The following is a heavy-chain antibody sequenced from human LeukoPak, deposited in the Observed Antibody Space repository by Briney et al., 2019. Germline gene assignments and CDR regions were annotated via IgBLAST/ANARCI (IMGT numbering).Heavy chain of an antibody. D-gene: IGHD5-12*01. CDR1: GYTFTSYG. J-gene: IGHJ4*02. CDR3: ARDRSIVATKDQSDY. Sequence: GASVKVSCKASGYTFTSYGISWVRQAPGQGLEWMGWISAYNGNTNYAQKLQGRVTMTTDTSTSTAYMELRSLRSDDTAVYYCARDRSIVATKDQSDYWGQGTLVTVSS. V-gene: IGHV1-18*01. CDR2: ISAYNGNT.